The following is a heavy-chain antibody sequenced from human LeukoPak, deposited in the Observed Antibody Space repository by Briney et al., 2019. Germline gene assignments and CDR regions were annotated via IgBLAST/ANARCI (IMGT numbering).Heavy chain of an antibody. D-gene: IGHD2-15*01. CDR1: GYTFTSYD. Sequence: ASVKVSCKASGYTFTSYDINWVRQAPGQGLEWMGWMNPNSGNTGYAQKFQGRVTMTRNTSISTAYMELSSLRTADTAVYYCFCSGGSCYDYWGQGTLVTVSS. CDR2: MNPNSGNT. J-gene: IGHJ4*02. CDR3: FCSGGSCYDY. V-gene: IGHV1-8*01.